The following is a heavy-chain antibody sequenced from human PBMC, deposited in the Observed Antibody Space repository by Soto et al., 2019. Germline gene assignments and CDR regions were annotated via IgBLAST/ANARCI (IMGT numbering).Heavy chain of an antibody. CDR2: IYYSGST. V-gene: IGHV4-61*01. D-gene: IGHD1-26*01. J-gene: IGHJ4*02. Sequence: PSETLSLTCTVSGGSVSSGSYYWSWIRQPPGKGLEWIGYIYYSGSTNYNPSLKSRVTISVDTSKNQFSLKLSSVTAADTAVYYCARADSEWELRYYFDYWGQGTLVTVSS. CDR3: ARADSEWELRYYFDY. CDR1: GGSVSSGSYY.